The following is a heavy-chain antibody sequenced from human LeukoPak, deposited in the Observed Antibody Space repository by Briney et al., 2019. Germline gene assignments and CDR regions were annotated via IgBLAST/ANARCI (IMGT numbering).Heavy chain of an antibody. CDR2: ISPTGSTT. Sequence: GGSLRLSCTASGFSFSGRWVHWARQLPAKGLVWVSRISPTGSTTSYADSVKGRFTVSRDNAKNTLYLQVNNLRAEVTVVYYGARGPNSNWSGLDFWGQGTLLTVSS. J-gene: IGHJ4*02. D-gene: IGHD6-6*01. CDR3: ARGPNSNWSGLDF. V-gene: IGHV3-74*01. CDR1: GFSFSGRW.